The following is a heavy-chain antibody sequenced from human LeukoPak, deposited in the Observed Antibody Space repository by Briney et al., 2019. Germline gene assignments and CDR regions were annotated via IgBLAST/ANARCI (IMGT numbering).Heavy chain of an antibody. CDR2: IGSDGDST. Sequence: GGSLRLSCAASGFTFDDYSMHWVRQAPGKGLEWVSLIGSDGDSTYYADSAKGRFTISRDNSKNSLFLQMNSLRSEDTAFYFCAKDGGWWRLDDWGQGTLVTVSS. J-gene: IGHJ4*02. V-gene: IGHV3-43*01. CDR3: AKDGGWWRLDD. CDR1: GFTFDDYS. D-gene: IGHD6-19*01.